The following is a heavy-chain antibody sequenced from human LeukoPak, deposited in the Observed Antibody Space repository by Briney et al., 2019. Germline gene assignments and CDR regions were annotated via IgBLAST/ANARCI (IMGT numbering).Heavy chain of an antibody. CDR1: GDSIISDAYH. CDR3: AKSRSNSRTDFEY. V-gene: IGHV4-39*07. J-gene: IGHJ4*02. CDR2: FSYSGST. Sequence: SETLSLTCTVSGDSIISDAYHWGWIRQPPGEGLQWIGSFSYSGSTYYNPSLKSRVTVSVDTSKNQFSLRLISVTDADTAVYYCAKSRSNSRTDFEYWGQGSLVTVSS. D-gene: IGHD1-26*01.